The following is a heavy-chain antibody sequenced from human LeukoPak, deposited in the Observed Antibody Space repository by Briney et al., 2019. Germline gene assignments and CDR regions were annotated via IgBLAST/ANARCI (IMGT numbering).Heavy chain of an antibody. Sequence: GGSLRLSCAASGFTFSSYAMSWVRQAPGKGLEWVSAISGSGGSTYYADSVKGRFTISRDNSRNTLYLQMNSLRAEDTAVYYCAKAPWRLPLNWFDPWGQGTLVTVSS. V-gene: IGHV3-23*01. CDR3: AKAPWRLPLNWFDP. CDR1: GFTFSSYA. J-gene: IGHJ5*02. CDR2: ISGSGGST. D-gene: IGHD2-15*01.